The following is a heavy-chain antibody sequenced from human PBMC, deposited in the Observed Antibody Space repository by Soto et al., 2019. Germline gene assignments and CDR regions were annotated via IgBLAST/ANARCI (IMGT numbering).Heavy chain of an antibody. J-gene: IGHJ6*02. D-gene: IGHD6-19*01. Sequence: QPGGSLRLSCAASGFTFSSYGMHWVRQAPGKGLEWVAVISYDGSNKYYADSVKGRFTISRDNSKNTLYLQMNSLRAEDTAVYYCAKEDLDLAVAGPRPFYYYYYGMDVWGQGTTVTVSS. CDR2: ISYDGSNK. CDR3: AKEDLDLAVAGPRPFYYYYYGMDV. CDR1: GFTFSSYG. V-gene: IGHV3-30*18.